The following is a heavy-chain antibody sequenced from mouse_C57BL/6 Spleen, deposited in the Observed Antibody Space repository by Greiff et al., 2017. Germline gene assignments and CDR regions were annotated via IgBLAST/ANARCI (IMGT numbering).Heavy chain of an antibody. CDR1: GYSFTDYN. D-gene: IGHD2-5*01. CDR2: INPNYGTT. J-gene: IGHJ1*03. Sequence: EVKLMESGPELVKPGASVKISCKASGYSFTDYNMNWVKQSNGKSLEWIGVINPNYGTTSYNQKFKGKATLTVDQSSSTAYMQLNSLTSEDSAVYYCARDSNYGWYFDVWGTGTTVTVSS. V-gene: IGHV1-39*01. CDR3: ARDSNYGWYFDV.